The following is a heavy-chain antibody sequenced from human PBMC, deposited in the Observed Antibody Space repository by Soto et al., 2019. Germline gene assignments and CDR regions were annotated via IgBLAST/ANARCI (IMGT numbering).Heavy chain of an antibody. D-gene: IGHD6-19*01. CDR1: GFTFDDYG. V-gene: IGHV3-20*04. J-gene: IGHJ4*02. CDR2: INWNGGST. CDR3: ARLYSSGWYGPGRY. Sequence: EVQLVESGGGVVRPGGSLRLSCAASGFTFDDYGMSWVRQAPGKGLEWVSGINWNGGSTGYADSVKGRFTISRDNAKNPPYLQMNSLSAEDTALYYCARLYSSGWYGPGRYWGQGTLVTVSS.